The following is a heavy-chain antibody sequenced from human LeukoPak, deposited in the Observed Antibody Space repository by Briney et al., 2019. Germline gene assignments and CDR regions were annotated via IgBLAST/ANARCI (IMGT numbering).Heavy chain of an antibody. CDR1: GFTFSSYS. D-gene: IGHD3-3*01. Sequence: GGSLRLSCAASGFTFSSYSMNWVRQAPGKGLEWVSSISSSSSYIYYADSVKGRFTISRDNAKNSLYLQMNSLRAEDTAVYYCARGVVIIPHCFDYWGQGTLVTVSS. V-gene: IGHV3-21*01. CDR2: ISSSSSYI. CDR3: ARGVVIIPHCFDY. J-gene: IGHJ4*02.